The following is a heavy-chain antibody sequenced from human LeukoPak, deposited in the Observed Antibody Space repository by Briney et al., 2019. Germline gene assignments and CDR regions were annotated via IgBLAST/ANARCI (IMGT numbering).Heavy chain of an antibody. Sequence: SETLSLTCTVSGGSISSGGYYWSWIRQHPGKGLEWIGYIYYSGSTYYNPSLKSRVTISVDTSKNQFSLKLSSVTAADTAVYYCARAEGSGSYYNNYYYYYYMDVWGKGTTVTVSS. CDR1: GGSISSGGYY. V-gene: IGHV4-31*03. D-gene: IGHD3-10*01. CDR3: ARAEGSGSYYNNYYYYYYMDV. CDR2: IYYSGST. J-gene: IGHJ6*03.